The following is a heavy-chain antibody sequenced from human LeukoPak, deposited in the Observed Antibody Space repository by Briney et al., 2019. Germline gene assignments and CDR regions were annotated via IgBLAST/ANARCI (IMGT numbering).Heavy chain of an antibody. CDR3: AKVRGSDAFDI. CDR1: GGTFSTLA. V-gene: IGHV1-69*11. J-gene: IGHJ3*02. CDR2: IIPILGQT. Sequence: SEKVSCKASGGTFSTLAINWVRQVPGQGLEWMGRIIPILGQTNYALEFQGRVTITADESTSTAYMDLSGLRSEDTAVYYCAKVRGSDAFDIWGQGTMVTVSS. D-gene: IGHD3-10*01.